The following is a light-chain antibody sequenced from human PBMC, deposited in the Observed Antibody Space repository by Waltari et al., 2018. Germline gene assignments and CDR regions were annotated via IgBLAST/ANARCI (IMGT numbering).Light chain of an antibody. CDR3: QQYFAWPPVHT. CDR2: GAS. V-gene: IGKV3-15*01. Sequence: EIVMTQSPATLSVSPGGRATLSCRASQSVGDNLAVYHRKPGQAPRLLLFGASTGATGIPARFSGSGSGTEFTLTISSLQSEDFATYYCQQYFAWPPVHTFGQGTTLEIK. CDR1: QSVGDN. J-gene: IGKJ2*01.